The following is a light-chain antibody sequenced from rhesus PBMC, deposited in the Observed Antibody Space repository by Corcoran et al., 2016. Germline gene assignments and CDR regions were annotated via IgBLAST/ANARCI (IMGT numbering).Light chain of an antibody. J-gene: IGKJ1*01. CDR3: QQHNSNPPT. CDR2: SAS. CDR1: QGISNW. V-gene: IGKV1-33*02. Sequence: DIQMTQSPSSLSASVGDRVTITCQASQGISNWLAWYQQKPGKAPKLLIYSASSVQSGVPSRVSGSGSGTEFTLTTSSLQPEDFATYYCQQHNSNPPTFGQGTKVEIK.